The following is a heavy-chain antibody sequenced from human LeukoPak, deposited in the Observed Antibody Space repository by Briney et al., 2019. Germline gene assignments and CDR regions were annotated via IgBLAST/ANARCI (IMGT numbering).Heavy chain of an antibody. CDR2: ISAYNGNT. D-gene: IGHD3-22*01. CDR3: ARDTYSMIVVVTLYGMDV. J-gene: IGHJ6*02. Sequence: ASVKVSCKASGYTFTSYGINWVRQAPGQGLEWKGWISAYNGNTNYAQKLQGRVTMTTDTSTGTAYMELRSLRSDDTAVYYCARDTYSMIVVVTLYGMDVWGQGTTVTVSS. V-gene: IGHV1-18*01. CDR1: GYTFTSYG.